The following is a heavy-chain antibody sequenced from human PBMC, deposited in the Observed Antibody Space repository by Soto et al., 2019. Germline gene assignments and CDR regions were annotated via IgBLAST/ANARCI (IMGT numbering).Heavy chain of an antibody. J-gene: IGHJ1*01. V-gene: IGHV3-30*18. CDR2: ISYDGKDK. CDR1: GFNFGYYG. D-gene: IGHD2-2*01. CDR3: ANKRIGGYCSTNRCYVLQH. Sequence: QVQLVESGGGVVQPGRPLRLSCEASGFNFGYYGMHWVRQAPGKGLEWGAIISYDGKDKYYTDSVKGRFTISRDNSKNTLYLQTNSLKPDDTAVYYGANKRIGGYCSTNRCYVLQHWGQGTLVTVSS.